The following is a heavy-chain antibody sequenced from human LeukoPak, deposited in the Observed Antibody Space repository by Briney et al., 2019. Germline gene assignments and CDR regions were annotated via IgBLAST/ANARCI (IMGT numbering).Heavy chain of an antibody. D-gene: IGHD6-13*01. CDR3: ARCQQQLVFDY. Sequence: GESLKIFCKGSGYSFTNYWIGWVRQMPGQGLEWMGIIYPGDSDTRYSPSFQGQVPISAYKSISTPYLHWSSLKASDTAMYYCARCQQQLVFDYWGQGTLVTVSS. J-gene: IGHJ4*02. V-gene: IGHV5-51*01. CDR2: IYPGDSDT. CDR1: GYSFTNYW.